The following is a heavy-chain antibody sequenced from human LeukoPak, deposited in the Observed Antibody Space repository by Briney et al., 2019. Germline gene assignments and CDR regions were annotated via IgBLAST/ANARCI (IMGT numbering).Heavy chain of an antibody. Sequence: GGSLRLSCAASGFTFSSYSMNWVRQAPGKGLEWVSYISSCSSTIYYADSVKGRFTISRDNAKNSLYLQMNSLRAEDTAVYYCARALGYCSSASCYYFDNWGQGTLVTVSS. CDR1: GFTFSSYS. CDR2: ISSCSSTI. V-gene: IGHV3-48*01. CDR3: ARALGYCSSASCYYFDN. D-gene: IGHD2-2*01. J-gene: IGHJ4*02.